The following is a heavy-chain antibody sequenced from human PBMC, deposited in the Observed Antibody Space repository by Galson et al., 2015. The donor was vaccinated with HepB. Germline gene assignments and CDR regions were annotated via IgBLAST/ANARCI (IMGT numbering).Heavy chain of an antibody. D-gene: IGHD2-15*01. Sequence: SLRLSCAASGFTFSSYSMSWVRQAPGKGLEWVSSISSSSSYIYYADSVKGRFTISRDNAKNSLYLQMNSLRAEDTAVYYCARDCSGGSCYSTYYYYYYMDVWGKGTTVTVSS. J-gene: IGHJ6*03. V-gene: IGHV3-21*01. CDR3: ARDCSGGSCYSTYYYYYYMDV. CDR2: ISSSSSYI. CDR1: GFTFSSYS.